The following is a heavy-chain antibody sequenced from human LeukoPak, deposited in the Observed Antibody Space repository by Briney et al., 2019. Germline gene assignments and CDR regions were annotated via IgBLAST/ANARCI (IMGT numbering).Heavy chain of an antibody. J-gene: IGHJ5*02. CDR3: ARDLDYYDSSGYNH. D-gene: IGHD3-22*01. CDR2: ISSSGSTI. Sequence: GGSLRLSCAASGFTFSDYYMSWIRQAPGKGLEWVSYISSSGSTIYYADSVKGRFIISRDNAKNSLYLQMNSLRAEDTAVYYCARDLDYYDSSGYNHWGQGTLVTVSS. V-gene: IGHV3-11*04. CDR1: GFTFSDYY.